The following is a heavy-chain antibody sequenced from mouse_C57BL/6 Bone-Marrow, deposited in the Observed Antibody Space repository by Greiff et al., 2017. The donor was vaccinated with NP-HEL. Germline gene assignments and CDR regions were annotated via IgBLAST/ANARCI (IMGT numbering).Heavy chain of an antibody. Sequence: EVQLVESGGDLVKPGGSLKLSCAASGFTFSSYGMSWVRQTPDKRLEWVATISSGGSYTYYPDSVKGRFTISRDNAKNTLYLQMSSLKSEDTAMYYCARRYYYGSSYRYFDYWGQGTTLTVSS. J-gene: IGHJ2*01. CDR2: ISSGGSYT. V-gene: IGHV5-6*01. CDR3: ARRYYYGSSYRYFDY. D-gene: IGHD1-1*01. CDR1: GFTFSSYG.